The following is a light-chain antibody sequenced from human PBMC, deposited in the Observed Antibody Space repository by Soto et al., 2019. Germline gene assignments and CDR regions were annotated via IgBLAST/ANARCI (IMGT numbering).Light chain of an antibody. CDR3: QQYGSSPLT. CDR1: QSVSSSY. CDR2: GAS. Sequence: EIVLTQSPGTLSLSPGERATLSCRASQSVSSSYLAWYQQKPGQAPRLLTYGASSRATGIPDRFSGSGSGTDFTLNSSRLEPEDFAVYYFQQYGSSPLTFGGGTKVEIK. V-gene: IGKV3-20*01. J-gene: IGKJ4*01.